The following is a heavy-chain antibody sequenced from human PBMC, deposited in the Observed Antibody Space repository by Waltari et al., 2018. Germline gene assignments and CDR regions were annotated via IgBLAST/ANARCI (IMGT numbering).Heavy chain of an antibody. CDR2: IYTRGST. CDR3: ARALDAFDI. J-gene: IGHJ3*02. V-gene: IGHV4-61*09. Sequence: QVQLQESGAGLVTPSQTLCLTGTVSGGSISSGSYDWSWIRQPAGKGLEWIGYIYTRGSTNYNPSLKSRVTISVDTSKNQFSLKLSSVTAADTAVYYCARALDAFDIWGQGTMVTVSS. CDR1: GGSISSGSYD.